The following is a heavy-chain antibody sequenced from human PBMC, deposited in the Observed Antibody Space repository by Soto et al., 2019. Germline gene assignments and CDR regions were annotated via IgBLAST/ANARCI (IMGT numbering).Heavy chain of an antibody. Sequence: QVQLVESGGNMVQPGWSLTVSCAASGFTFNTFGMHWARQAPGKGLEWVAVISYDGSDEYYADSVKGRFTISRDNSMNTLSLQMNSLSVDDTGVYYCARGPYYGSGNLDFWGQGTLVTVSS. V-gene: IGHV3-30*03. D-gene: IGHD3-10*01. CDR1: GFTFNTFG. CDR2: ISYDGSDE. J-gene: IGHJ4*02. CDR3: ARGPYYGSGNLDF.